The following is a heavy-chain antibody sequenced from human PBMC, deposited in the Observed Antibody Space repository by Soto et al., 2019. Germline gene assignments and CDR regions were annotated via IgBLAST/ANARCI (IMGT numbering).Heavy chain of an antibody. V-gene: IGHV3-49*03. J-gene: IGHJ3*02. CDR3: TGHEYYDYIWGSYLGAFDI. CDR1: GFTFGDYA. Sequence: GGSLRLSCTASGFTFGDYAMSWFRQAPGKGLEWVGFIRSKAYGGTTEYAASVKGRFTISRDDSKSIAYLQMNSLKTEDTAVYYCTGHEYYDYIWGSYLGAFDIWGQGTMVTVSS. D-gene: IGHD3-16*02. CDR2: IRSKAYGGTT.